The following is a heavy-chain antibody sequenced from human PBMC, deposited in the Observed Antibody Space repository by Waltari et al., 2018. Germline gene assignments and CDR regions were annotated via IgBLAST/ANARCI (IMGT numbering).Heavy chain of an antibody. J-gene: IGHJ4*02. D-gene: IGHD5-12*01. V-gene: IGHV3-30*02. CDR3: AKGGIVATIGDY. CDR1: GFTFGSYG. Sequence: QVQLVESGGGVVQPGGSLRLSCEASGFTFGSYGMHSVRQAPGKGLEWVAFIRYDGSNKYYADSVKGRFTISRDNSKNTLYLQMNSLRAEDTAVYYCAKGGIVATIGDYWGQGTLVTVSS. CDR2: IRYDGSNK.